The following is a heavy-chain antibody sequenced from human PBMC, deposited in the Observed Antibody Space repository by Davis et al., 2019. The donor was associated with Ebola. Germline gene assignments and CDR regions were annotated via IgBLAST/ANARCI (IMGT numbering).Heavy chain of an antibody. D-gene: IGHD3-16*02. J-gene: IGHJ4*02. CDR2: ISHNGNNK. Sequence: GESLKISCAASGFTFSTYGMHWVRLAQGRGLEWVALISHNGNNKYYADFVKGRFTISRDNSKSTLYLQMDSLSNEDTAVYYCAKDPRRLYDYIWGSYRSYYFDNWCQGTLVTVSS. V-gene: IGHV3-30*18. CDR1: GFTFSTYG. CDR3: AKDPRRLYDYIWGSYRSYYFDN.